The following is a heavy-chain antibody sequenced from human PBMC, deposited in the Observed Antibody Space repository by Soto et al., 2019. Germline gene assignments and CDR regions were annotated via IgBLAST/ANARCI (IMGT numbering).Heavy chain of an antibody. CDR3: ARGLVVGLRSAGTTSGDFDY. CDR1: GGSFSGYY. D-gene: IGHD1-1*01. CDR2: INHSGST. Sequence: PSETLSLTCAVYGGSFSGYYWSWIRQPPGKGLEWIGEINHSGSTNYNPSLKSRVTISVDTSKNRFSLKLSSVTAADTAVYYCARGLVVGLRSAGTTSGDFDYRGQGTLVTVSS. J-gene: IGHJ4*02. V-gene: IGHV4-34*01.